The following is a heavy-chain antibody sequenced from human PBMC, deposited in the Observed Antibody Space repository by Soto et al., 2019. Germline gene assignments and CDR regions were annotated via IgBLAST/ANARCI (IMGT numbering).Heavy chain of an antibody. CDR2: IKQDGSEK. Sequence: EVQLVESGGGLVQPGGSLRLSCAASGFTFSSYWMSWVRQAPGKGLEWVANIKQDGSEKYYVDSVKGRFTISRDNAKNSLYLQMNSLRAEDTAVYYCARVGELELPEKKYYYYYYMDVWGKGTTVTVSS. D-gene: IGHD1-7*01. J-gene: IGHJ6*03. V-gene: IGHV3-7*01. CDR1: GFTFSSYW. CDR3: ARVGELELPEKKYYYYYYMDV.